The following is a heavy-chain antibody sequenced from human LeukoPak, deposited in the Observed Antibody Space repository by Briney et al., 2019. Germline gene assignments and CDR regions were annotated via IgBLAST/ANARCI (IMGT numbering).Heavy chain of an antibody. Sequence: ASVKVSCKASGYTFTGYYMHWVRQAPGQGLEWMGWMNPNSGNTGYAQKFQGRVTITRNTSISTAYMELSSLRSEDTAVYYCARNGIVGATGFDYWGQGTLVTVSS. CDR2: MNPNSGNT. CDR1: GYTFTGYY. V-gene: IGHV1-8*03. D-gene: IGHD1-26*01. CDR3: ARNGIVGATGFDY. J-gene: IGHJ4*02.